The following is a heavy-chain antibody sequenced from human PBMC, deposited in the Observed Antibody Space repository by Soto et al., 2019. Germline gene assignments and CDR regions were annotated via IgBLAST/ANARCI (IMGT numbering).Heavy chain of an antibody. J-gene: IGHJ6*02. Sequence: ASVKVSCKASGYTFTSYYMHWVRQAPGQGLEWMGIINPSGGSTSYAQKLQGRVTMTTDTSTSTAYMELRSLRSDDTAVYYCARDPGMGYYYYGMDVWGQGTTVTVSS. CDR1: GYTFTSYY. CDR3: ARDPGMGYYYYGMDV. V-gene: IGHV1-46*01. D-gene: IGHD3-10*01. CDR2: INPSGGST.